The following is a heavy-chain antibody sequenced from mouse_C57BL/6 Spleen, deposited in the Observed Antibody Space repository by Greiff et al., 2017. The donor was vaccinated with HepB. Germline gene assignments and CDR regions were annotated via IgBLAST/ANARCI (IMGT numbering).Heavy chain of an antibody. CDR1: GFTFSDAW. CDR3: TRPARDYDDAMDY. V-gene: IGHV6-6*01. J-gene: IGHJ4*01. D-gene: IGHD2-4*01. CDR2: IRNKANNHAT. Sequence: EVQVVESGGGLVQPGGSMKLSCAASGFTFSDAWMDWVRQSPEKGLEWVAEIRNKANNHATYYAESVKGRFTISRDDSKSSVYLQMNSLRAEDTGIYYCTRPARDYDDAMDYWGQGTSVTVSS.